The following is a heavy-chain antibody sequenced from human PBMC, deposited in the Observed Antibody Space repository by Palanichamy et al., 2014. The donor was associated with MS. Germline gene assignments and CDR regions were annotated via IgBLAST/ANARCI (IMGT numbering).Heavy chain of an antibody. CDR1: GFTFGSHA. CDR2: ISGNGVNT. CDR3: AKDLRGDGYYFDY. Sequence: EVQLLESGGGLVQPGGSLRLSCAPSGFTFGSHAMSWVRQAPGKGLEWVSTISGNGVNTYYADSVKGRFTISRDNSKNTLFPQMNSLRGEDTAVYYCAKDLRGDGYYFDYWGQGTLVTVSS. V-gene: IGHV3-23*01. J-gene: IGHJ4*02. D-gene: IGHD2-21*02.